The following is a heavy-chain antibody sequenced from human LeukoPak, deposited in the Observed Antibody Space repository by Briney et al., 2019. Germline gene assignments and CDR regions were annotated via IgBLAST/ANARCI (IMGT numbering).Heavy chain of an antibody. Sequence: PGGSLRLSCAASGFTFSSHGMHWVRQAPGKGLEWVAVTSYDGSNKYYADSVKGRFTISRDNSKNTLYLQMNSLRAEDTAVYYCAKVMGYYDSSGYHDYWGQGTLVTVSS. D-gene: IGHD3-22*01. CDR3: AKVMGYYDSSGYHDY. J-gene: IGHJ4*02. V-gene: IGHV3-30*18. CDR1: GFTFSSHG. CDR2: TSYDGSNK.